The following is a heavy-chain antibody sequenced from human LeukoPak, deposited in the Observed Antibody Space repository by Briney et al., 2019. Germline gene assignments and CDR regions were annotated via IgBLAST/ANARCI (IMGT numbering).Heavy chain of an antibody. CDR3: ARGVVVVAATPPDY. D-gene: IGHD2-15*01. V-gene: IGHV1-3*03. CDR1: GYTFTSYA. J-gene: IGHJ4*02. CDR2: INAGNGNT. Sequence: GASVKVSCKASGYTFTSYAMHWVRQAPGQRLEWMGWINAGNGNTKYSQEFQGRVTITRDTSASTAYMELSSLRSEDMAVYYCARGVVVVAATPPDYWGQGTLVTVSS.